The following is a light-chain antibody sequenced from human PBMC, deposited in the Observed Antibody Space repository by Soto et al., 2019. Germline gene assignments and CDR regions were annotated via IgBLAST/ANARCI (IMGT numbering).Light chain of an antibody. Sequence: QSALTQPASLSGSPGQSITISCTGTSSDVGGYNYVSWYQQHPGKAPRLMIYGVSNRPLGVSYRFSGSKSGNPASLTISGLQSEYEADYYCNSYASVNSPVLFGGGTKLTVL. CDR2: GVS. J-gene: IGLJ2*01. CDR1: SSDVGGYNY. V-gene: IGLV2-14*03. CDR3: NSYASVNSPVL.